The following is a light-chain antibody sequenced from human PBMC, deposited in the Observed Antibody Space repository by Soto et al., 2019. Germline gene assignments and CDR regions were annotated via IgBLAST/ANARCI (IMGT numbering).Light chain of an antibody. V-gene: IGKV3-15*01. J-gene: IGKJ4*01. CDR3: QQYKNWPPLT. CDR1: QSINSW. CDR2: GAF. Sequence: MTQSPSTLSASVGDRVTITCRASQSINSWLAWYQQKPGQAPRLLIYGAFTRATGIPVRFSGSGSGTEFTLTISSLQSEDFAIYYCQQYKNWPPLTFGGGTKVEIK.